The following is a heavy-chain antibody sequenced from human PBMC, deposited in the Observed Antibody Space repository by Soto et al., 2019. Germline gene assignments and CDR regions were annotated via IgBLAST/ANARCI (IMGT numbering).Heavy chain of an antibody. J-gene: IGHJ4*02. D-gene: IGHD2-8*02. Sequence: ASVKVSCKDCGYTFTDNGIAWVRQATGRGLEWVGWITVYSGSRNYAQSLRGRVAVTTDTSTSTAYLELRSLTSDDTAFFYFVREISYERSDTGFDYWGQAPLVTAS. CDR3: VREISYERSDTGFDY. V-gene: IGHV1-18*04. CDR1: GYTFTDNG. CDR2: ITVYSGSR.